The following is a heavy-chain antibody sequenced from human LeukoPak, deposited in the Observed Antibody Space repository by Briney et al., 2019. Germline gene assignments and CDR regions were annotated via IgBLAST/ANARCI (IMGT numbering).Heavy chain of an antibody. V-gene: IGHV1-69*04. J-gene: IGHJ3*02. CDR2: IIPILGIA. CDR1: GGTFSSYA. CDR3: ARNKAGFDAFDI. D-gene: IGHD6-25*01. Sequence: SVKVSCKASGGTFSSYAISWVRQAPGQGLEWMGRIIPILGIANYAQKFQGRVTMTTDTSTSTAYMELRSLRSDDTAVYYCARNKAGFDAFDIWGQGTMVTVSS.